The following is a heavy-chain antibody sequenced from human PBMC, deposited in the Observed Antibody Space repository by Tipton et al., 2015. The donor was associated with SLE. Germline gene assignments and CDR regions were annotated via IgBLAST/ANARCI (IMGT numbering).Heavy chain of an antibody. J-gene: IGHJ4*02. CDR2: IYTSGST. D-gene: IGHD3-22*01. Sequence: TLSLTCTVSGGSISSGSYYWSWIRQPAGKGLEWIGYIYTSGSTNYNPSLKSRVTISVDTSKNQFSLKLSSVTAADTAVYYCARDLTYYDSSGQDYWGQGTLVTVSS. V-gene: IGHV4-61*09. CDR3: ARDLTYYDSSGQDY. CDR1: GGSISSGSYY.